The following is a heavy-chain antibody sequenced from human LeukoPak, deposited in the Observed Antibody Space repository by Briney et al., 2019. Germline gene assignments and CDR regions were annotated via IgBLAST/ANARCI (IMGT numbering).Heavy chain of an antibody. D-gene: IGHD3-3*01. V-gene: IGHV4-34*01. CDR1: GGSFSGYY. CDR2: INHSGST. CDR3: ARVGYSGYYYYFDH. Sequence: SETLSLTCAVYGGSFSGYYWSWIRQPPGKGLEWIGEINHSGSTNYNPSLKSRVTISVDTSKSQFSLNLSSVTAADTAVYYCARVGYSGYYYYFDHWGQGTLVTVSS. J-gene: IGHJ4*02.